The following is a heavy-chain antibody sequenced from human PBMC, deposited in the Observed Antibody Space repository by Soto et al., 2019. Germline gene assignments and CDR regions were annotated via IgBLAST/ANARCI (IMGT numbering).Heavy chain of an antibody. CDR3: AHAYGGRSLY. CDR2: IYWDDSK. Sequence: QITLKESGPTLVKPTQTLTLTCTFSGFSLTTDRVGVGWIRQPPGEALEWLAVIYWDDSKTYRPSLESRLTITKDTSKNPVALTMTNMESLDTATYYCAHAYGGRSLYWGQGTLVTVSS. D-gene: IGHD1-26*01. CDR1: GFSLTTDRVG. J-gene: IGHJ4*02. V-gene: IGHV2-5*02.